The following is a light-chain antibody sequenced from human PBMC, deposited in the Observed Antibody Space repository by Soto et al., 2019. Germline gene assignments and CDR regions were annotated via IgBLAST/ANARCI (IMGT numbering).Light chain of an antibody. V-gene: IGLV2-8*01. CDR2: EVR. J-gene: IGLJ2*01. Sequence: QPALTQPPSASGSPGQSVTISCTGTSSDIGSYNFVSWYQQHPGKAPKVMLYEVRKRPSGVPDRFSGSKSGNTASLTVSGLQADDEADYYCTSYAGGNIVVFGGGTKLTVL. CDR3: TSYAGGNIVV. CDR1: SSDIGSYNF.